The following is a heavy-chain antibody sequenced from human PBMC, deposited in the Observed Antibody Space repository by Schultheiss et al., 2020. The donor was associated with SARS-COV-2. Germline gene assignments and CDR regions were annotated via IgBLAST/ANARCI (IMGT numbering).Heavy chain of an antibody. J-gene: IGHJ6*02. CDR2: IGTAGDT. D-gene: IGHD4-11*01. Sequence: GESLKISCAASGFTFSSYDMHWVRQATGEGLEWVSAIGTAGDTYYPGSVKGRFTISRENAKNSLYLQMNSLRAGDTAVYYCARASPVDNYRYYYYGMDVWGQGTTVTVSS. CDR3: ARASPVDNYRYYYYGMDV. CDR1: GFTFSSYD. V-gene: IGHV3-13*01.